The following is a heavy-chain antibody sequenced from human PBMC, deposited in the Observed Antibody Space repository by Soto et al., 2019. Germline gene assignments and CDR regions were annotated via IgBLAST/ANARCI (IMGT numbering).Heavy chain of an antibody. Sequence: PGESLKISCKGSGYSFTSYWIGWVRQMPGKGLEWMGIIYPGDSDTRYSPSFQGQVTISADKSISTAYLQWSSLKASDTAMYYCARQEEGTRSYYYYYGMDVWGQGTTVTVS. CDR2: IYPGDSDT. J-gene: IGHJ6*02. CDR1: GYSFTSYW. V-gene: IGHV5-51*01. CDR3: ARQEEGTRSYYYYYGMDV. D-gene: IGHD3-10*01.